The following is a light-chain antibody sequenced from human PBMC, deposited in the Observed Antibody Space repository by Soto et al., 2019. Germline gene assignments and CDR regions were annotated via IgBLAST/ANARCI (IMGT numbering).Light chain of an antibody. Sequence: EILLTQSPGTLSLSPGERASLSCRASQAVGGTYLGWYQQKPGQAPRLLIYGTSSRATGIPDRFSGSGSGTDFTLTISRLEPEDFAVYYCQQYGNSPITFGQGTRLEIK. CDR2: GTS. J-gene: IGKJ5*01. CDR1: QAVGGTY. V-gene: IGKV3-20*01. CDR3: QQYGNSPIT.